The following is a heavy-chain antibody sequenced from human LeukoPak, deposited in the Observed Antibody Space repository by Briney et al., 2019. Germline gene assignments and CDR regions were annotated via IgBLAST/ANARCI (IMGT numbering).Heavy chain of an antibody. V-gene: IGHV4-39*01. CDR2: IYYSGNT. CDR1: GVSISSSNSY. CDR3: ARSGSGYLRYYFDY. Sequence: PSETLSLTCTVSGVSISSSNSYWGWIRQPPGKGLEWIGSIYYSGNTYYNASLKSQVSISIDTSKNQFSLRLTSVTAADTAVYYCARSGSGYLRYYFDYWGQGTLVTVSS. D-gene: IGHD5-12*01. J-gene: IGHJ4*02.